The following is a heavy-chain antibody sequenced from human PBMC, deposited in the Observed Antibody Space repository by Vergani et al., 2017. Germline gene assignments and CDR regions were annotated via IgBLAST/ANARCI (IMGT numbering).Heavy chain of an antibody. Sequence: QVQLQQWGGGLLKPSETLSLTCVVNGGSFTSYHWTWIRQSPGEGLEWVGDIDHTGRPDYNPSLNSRLTMSVEKSRNQLSMTLNSVTATDTAISFCARVNTETNGHLYYYYYMDVWGQGTAVTVS. J-gene: IGHJ6*03. CDR2: IDHTGRP. V-gene: IGHV4-34*01. CDR3: ARVNTETNGHLYYYYYMDV. CDR1: GGSFTSYH. D-gene: IGHD4-11*01.